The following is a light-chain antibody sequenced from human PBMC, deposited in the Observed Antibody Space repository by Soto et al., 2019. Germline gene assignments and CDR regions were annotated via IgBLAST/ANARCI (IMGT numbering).Light chain of an antibody. CDR3: SSYTSVSILI. J-gene: IGLJ2*01. CDR1: SRDVGGYNY. Sequence: QSVLTQPASVSGSPGQSITISCTGTSRDVGGYNYVSWYQQHPGKAPKLMISEVNNRPSGVSDRFSGSKSGSTASLTISGLQAEDVADYFCSSYTSVSILIFGGGTKLTVL. V-gene: IGLV2-14*01. CDR2: EVN.